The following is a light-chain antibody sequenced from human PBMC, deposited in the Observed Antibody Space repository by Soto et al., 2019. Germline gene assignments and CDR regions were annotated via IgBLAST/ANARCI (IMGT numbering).Light chain of an antibody. Sequence: DIQMTQSPSTLSASVVDRVTITCRASESISSWLAWYQQKPGKAPKLLIYDASTLESGVPSRFSGSGSGTDFTLTISSLQPEDFATYYCQQSYSTPRVTFGPGTKVDI. CDR2: DAS. CDR1: ESISSW. CDR3: QQSYSTPRVT. V-gene: IGKV1-39*01. J-gene: IGKJ3*01.